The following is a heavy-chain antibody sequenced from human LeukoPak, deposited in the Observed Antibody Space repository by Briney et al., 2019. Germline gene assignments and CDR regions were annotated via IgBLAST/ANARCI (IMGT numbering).Heavy chain of an antibody. D-gene: IGHD2-21*02. CDR1: GFTFSSHA. CDR2: ITGSGSGA. CDR3: AKVRGDHAHLQDDFDY. Sequence: GGSLRLSCTASGFTFSSHAMTWVRQAAGKGLQWVSSITGSGSGAYCADSVKGRVTISRDNSKNTLFLQMDRLRAEDTAMYYCAKVRGDHAHLQDDFDYWGQGTLVTVSS. J-gene: IGHJ4*02. V-gene: IGHV3-23*01.